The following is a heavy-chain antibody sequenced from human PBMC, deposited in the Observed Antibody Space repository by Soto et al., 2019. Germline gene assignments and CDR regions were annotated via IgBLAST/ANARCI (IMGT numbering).Heavy chain of an antibody. V-gene: IGHV3-30*18. Sequence: GSLRLSCAASGFTFSSYGMHWVRQAPGKGLEWVAVISYDGSNKYYADSVKGRFTISRDNSKNTLYLQMNSLRAEDTAVYYCAKDLYSGSYRAGAFDIWGQGTMVTVSS. CDR3: AKDLYSGSYRAGAFDI. CDR2: ISYDGSNK. CDR1: GFTFSSYG. D-gene: IGHD1-26*01. J-gene: IGHJ3*02.